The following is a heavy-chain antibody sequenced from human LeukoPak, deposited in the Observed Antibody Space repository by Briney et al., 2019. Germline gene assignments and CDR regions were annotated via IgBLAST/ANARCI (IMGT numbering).Heavy chain of an antibody. CDR3: ARGPVLGATTYFYY. D-gene: IGHD1-26*01. V-gene: IGHV4-34*01. Sequence: PSETLSLTCTVSGGSISSYYWNWIRQPPGKGPEWIGEINDSGSTNHNPSLKGRVTISVDTSKNQFSLKVTSVTAADTAVYYCARGPVLGATTYFYYWGQGTLVTVSS. J-gene: IGHJ4*02. CDR1: GGSISSYY. CDR2: INDSGST.